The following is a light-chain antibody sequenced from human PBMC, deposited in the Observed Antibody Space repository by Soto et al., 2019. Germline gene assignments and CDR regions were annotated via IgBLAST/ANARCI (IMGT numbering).Light chain of an antibody. V-gene: IGKV3-15*01. Sequence: EIVMTKSPATLSVSPGERATLSCRASQSVPSNLAWYQQKPGQAPRLLISGASTRATGIPASFSGSGSGTEFTLIISSLQSEDFAVYYCQQYHHWPWTVGQGTQVDIK. CDR1: QSVPSN. CDR2: GAS. CDR3: QQYHHWPWT. J-gene: IGKJ1*01.